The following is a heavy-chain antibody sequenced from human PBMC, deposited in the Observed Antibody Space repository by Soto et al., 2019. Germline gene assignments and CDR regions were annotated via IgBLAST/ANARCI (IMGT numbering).Heavy chain of an antibody. CDR2: ISGGGGQT. CDR3: AKEGSPPFFQH. CDR1: GFTCSSYA. D-gene: IGHD3-10*01. V-gene: IGHV3-23*01. J-gene: IGHJ4*02. Sequence: PGGSLRLSCAASGFTCSSYAMSWVRQAPGKGLEWVSAISGGGGQTYYLESVKGRFTISRDNSKNTVSLLLNSLRADDTAVYYCAKEGSPPFFQHWGQGTLVTVSS.